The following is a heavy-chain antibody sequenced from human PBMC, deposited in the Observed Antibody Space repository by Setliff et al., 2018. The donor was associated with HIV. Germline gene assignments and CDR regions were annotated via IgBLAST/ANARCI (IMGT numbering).Heavy chain of an antibody. CDR1: GYTFTSYY. Sequence: ASVKVSCKASGYTFTSYYIHWVRQAPGQGLEWMGRINPSGGSTSYAQKFQGRVTMTRDMSTSTVYMELSSLRSEDTAMYYCARGGIADSNYFDYWAREPWSPSPQ. CDR3: ARGGIADSNYFDY. V-gene: IGHV1-46*01. J-gene: IGHJ4*02. D-gene: IGHD6-13*01. CDR2: INPSGGST.